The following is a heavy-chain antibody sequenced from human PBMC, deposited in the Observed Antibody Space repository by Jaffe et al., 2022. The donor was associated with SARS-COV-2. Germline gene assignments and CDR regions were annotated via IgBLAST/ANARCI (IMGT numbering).Heavy chain of an antibody. V-gene: IGHV3-23*01. Sequence: EVQLLESGGTLVQPGGSLRLSCAASGFTFSSYAMSWVRQAPGKGLEWVSAISVSGGSTFYADSVKGHFTISRDNSKDTLFLQMNRLRAEDTAVYYCAKDPDSGSGGMDVWGQGTTVIVSS. CDR2: ISVSGGST. CDR1: GFTFSSYA. D-gene: IGHD1-26*01. J-gene: IGHJ6*02. CDR3: AKDPDSGSGGMDV.